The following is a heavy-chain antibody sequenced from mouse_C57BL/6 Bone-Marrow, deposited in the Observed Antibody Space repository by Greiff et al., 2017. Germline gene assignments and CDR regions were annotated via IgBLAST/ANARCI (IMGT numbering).Heavy chain of an antibody. CDR2: TFYSGIT. CDR1: GFSINSDCY. D-gene: IGHD1-1*01. J-gene: IGHJ2*01. V-gene: IGHV3-3*01. CDR3: ARVVITTVAPYYFDY. Sequence: EVQGVESGPSLVRPSQTLSLTCTVTGFSINSDCYWIWIRQFPGNKLEYIGYTFYSGITYYNPSLESRTYITRDTSKNQFSLKLRSVTTEDTATYYCARVVITTVAPYYFDYWGQGTTLTVSS.